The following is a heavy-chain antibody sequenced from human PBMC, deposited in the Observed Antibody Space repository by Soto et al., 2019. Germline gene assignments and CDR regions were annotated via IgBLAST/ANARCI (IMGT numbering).Heavy chain of an antibody. Sequence: QVQLVQSGAEVKKPGSSVKVSCKASGGVFRNYAIKWVRQAPGQGLEWMGGIIPVFGTADYPQKIQGRVTIAAAESTDTSYKVRTSLKTKDTPVHFCARDRWGGYEFDSWGHWTLVAV. CDR1: GGVFRNYA. CDR2: IIPVFGTA. J-gene: IGHJ5*01. D-gene: IGHD5-12*01. V-gene: IGHV1-69*01. CDR3: ARDRWGGYEFDS.